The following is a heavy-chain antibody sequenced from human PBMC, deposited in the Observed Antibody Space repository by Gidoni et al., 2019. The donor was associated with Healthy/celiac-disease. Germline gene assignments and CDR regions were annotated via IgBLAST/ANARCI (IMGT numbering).Heavy chain of an antibody. CDR2: IYTSGST. Sequence: QVQLQESGPGLVKPSQNLSLTCTVSGGPISSGSYYWSWIRQPAGKGLEWIGRIYTSGSTNYNPSLKSRVTMSVDTSKNQFSLKLSSVTAADTAVYYCARAATADAFDIWGQGTMVTVSS. J-gene: IGHJ3*02. CDR3: ARAATADAFDI. V-gene: IGHV4-61*02. D-gene: IGHD2-15*01. CDR1: GGPISSGSYY.